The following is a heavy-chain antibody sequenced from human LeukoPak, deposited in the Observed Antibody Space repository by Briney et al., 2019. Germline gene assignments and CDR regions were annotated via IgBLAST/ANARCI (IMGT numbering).Heavy chain of an antibody. V-gene: IGHV3-21*01. CDR3: ARRLVTNYYYYMDV. CDR2: ISSSSSYI. CDR1: GFTFSSYS. Sequence: GGSLRLSCAASGFTFSSYSMNWVRQAPGKGLEWVSSISSSSSYIYYADSVKGRFTISRDNAKNSLYLQMNSLRAEDTAVYYCARRLVTNYYYYMDVWGKGTTVTISS. D-gene: IGHD3-9*01. J-gene: IGHJ6*03.